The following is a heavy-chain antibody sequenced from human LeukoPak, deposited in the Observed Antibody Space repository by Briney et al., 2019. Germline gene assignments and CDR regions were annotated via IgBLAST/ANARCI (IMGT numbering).Heavy chain of an antibody. CDR1: GYTFTSYG. D-gene: IGHD4-4*01. V-gene: IGHV1-18*01. Sequence: GASVKVSCKASGYTFTSYGISWVRQAPGQGLEWMGWISAYNGNTNYAQKLQGRVTMTTDTSTCTAYMELRSLRSDDTAVYYCARDLGYSTPHGFDYWGQGTLVTVSS. J-gene: IGHJ4*02. CDR2: ISAYNGNT. CDR3: ARDLGYSTPHGFDY.